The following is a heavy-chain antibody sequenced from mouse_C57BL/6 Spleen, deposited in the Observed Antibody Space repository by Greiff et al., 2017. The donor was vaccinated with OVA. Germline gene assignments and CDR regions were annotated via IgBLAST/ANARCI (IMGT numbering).Heavy chain of an antibody. CDR3: ARGITTVVAHLDY. Sequence: EVQRVESGAELVKPGASVKLSCTASGFNIKDYYMHWVKQRTEQGLEWIGRIDPEDGETKYAPKFQGKATITADTSSNTAYLQLSSLTSEDTAVYYCARGITTVVAHLDYWGQGTTLTVSS. J-gene: IGHJ2*01. CDR2: IDPEDGET. CDR1: GFNIKDYY. D-gene: IGHD1-1*01. V-gene: IGHV14-2*01.